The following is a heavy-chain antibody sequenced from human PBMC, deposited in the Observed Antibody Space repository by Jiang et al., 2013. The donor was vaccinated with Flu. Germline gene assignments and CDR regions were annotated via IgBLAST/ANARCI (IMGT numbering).Heavy chain of an antibody. D-gene: IGHD2-2*02. CDR3: ARGRYQLLYGGVDY. Sequence: GPGLVKPSGDPVPHLHCLWLLHSRSGFYWGWIRQPPGKGLEWIGSFYHSGSTYYNPSLKSRVTISVDTSKNQFSLKLSSVTAADTAVYYCARGRYQLLYGGVDYWGQGTLVTVSS. CDR2: FYHSGST. J-gene: IGHJ4*02. CDR1: LLHSRSGFY. V-gene: IGHV4-38-2*02.